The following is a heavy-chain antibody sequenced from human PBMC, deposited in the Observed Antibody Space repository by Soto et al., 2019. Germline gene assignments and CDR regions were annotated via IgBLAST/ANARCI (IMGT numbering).Heavy chain of an antibody. D-gene: IGHD2-15*01. Sequence: PSQTLSLTCAISGDSVSSNSAALNWIRQSPSRGLEWLGRTYYRSKWYNDYAVSVKSRITINPDTSKNQFSLQLNSLTPEDTAVYYCARGGGHCSGGSCYSHYYYAKDVWGQGTTVTVSS. V-gene: IGHV6-1*01. CDR3: ARGGGHCSGGSCYSHYYYAKDV. CDR2: TYYRSKWYN. J-gene: IGHJ6*02. CDR1: GDSVSSNSAA.